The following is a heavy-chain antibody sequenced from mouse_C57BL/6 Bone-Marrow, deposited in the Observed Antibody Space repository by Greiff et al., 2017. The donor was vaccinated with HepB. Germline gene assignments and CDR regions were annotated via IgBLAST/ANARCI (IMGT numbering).Heavy chain of an antibody. CDR3: ARSSTMITTGYYYAMDY. Sequence: VKLQQPGTELVKPGASVKLSCKASGYTFTSYWMHWVKQRPGQGLEWIGNINPSNGGTNYNEKFKSKATLTVDKSSSTAYMQLSSLTSEDSAVYYCARSSTMITTGYYYAMDYWGQGTSVTVSS. V-gene: IGHV1-53*01. D-gene: IGHD2-4*01. CDR2: INPSNGGT. J-gene: IGHJ4*01. CDR1: GYTFTSYW.